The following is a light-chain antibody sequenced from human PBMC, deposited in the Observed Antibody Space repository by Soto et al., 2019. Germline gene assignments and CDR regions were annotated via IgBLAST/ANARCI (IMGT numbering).Light chain of an antibody. CDR3: GADHGSGSNCVTWV. V-gene: IGLV9-49*01. CDR2: VGTGGIVG. Sequence: QPVLTQPPSASASLGASVTLTCTLSSGYSNYKVDWYQQRPGKGPRFVMRVGTGGIVGSKGDGIPDRFSVLGSGLNRYLTIKNIQEEDESDYHCGADHGSGSNCVTWVFGGGTKLTVL. CDR1: SGYSNYK. J-gene: IGLJ3*02.